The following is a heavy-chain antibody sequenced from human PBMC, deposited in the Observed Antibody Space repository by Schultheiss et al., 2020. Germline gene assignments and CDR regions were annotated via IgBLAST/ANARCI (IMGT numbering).Heavy chain of an antibody. CDR3: ARAGGYSGYEQVDY. D-gene: IGHD5-12*01. Sequence: ASVKVSCKASGYTFTGYYMHWVRQAPGQGLEWMGWINPNSGGTNYAQKFQGRVTMTRDTSISTAYMELSRLRSDDTAVYYCARAGGYSGYEQVDYWGQGTLVTVSS. J-gene: IGHJ4*02. CDR1: GYTFTGYY. CDR2: INPNSGGT. V-gene: IGHV1-2*02.